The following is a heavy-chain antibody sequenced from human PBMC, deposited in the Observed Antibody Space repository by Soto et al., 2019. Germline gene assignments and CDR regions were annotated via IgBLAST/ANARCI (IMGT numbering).Heavy chain of an antibody. D-gene: IGHD5-18*01. Sequence: QVQLVQSGAEVKKPGASVKVSCKTCGCTFTSYGFSWVRQAPGQGLEWMGWISAYNGNTNYAQKLQGRVTMTTDTSTSTAYMELRSLSSDDTAVYYCSSPLSYSCGLDYWGQGTLVSVSS. CDR3: SSPLSYSCGLDY. CDR1: GCTFTSYG. J-gene: IGHJ4*02. CDR2: ISAYNGNT. V-gene: IGHV1-18*01.